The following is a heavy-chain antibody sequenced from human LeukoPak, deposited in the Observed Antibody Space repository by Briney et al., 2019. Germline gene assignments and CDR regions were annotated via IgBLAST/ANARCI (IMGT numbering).Heavy chain of an antibody. CDR1: SGSLSSTSY. D-gene: IGHD3-16*01. CDR3: ASQVKLDRRFGWFDP. V-gene: IGHV4-39*01. J-gene: IGHJ5*02. CDR2: ISYSETT. Sequence: SETLSLTCTVSSGSLSSTSYWVWIRQSPGKGLEWIGSISYSETTCYNPSLKSRVIISVDTSKNQFSLKLASMTAADTGVYYCASQVKLDRRFGWFDPWGQGTLVTVSS.